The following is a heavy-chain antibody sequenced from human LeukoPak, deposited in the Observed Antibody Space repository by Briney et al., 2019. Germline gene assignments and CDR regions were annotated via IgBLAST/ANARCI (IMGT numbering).Heavy chain of an antibody. J-gene: IGHJ6*02. CDR1: GGSISSGGNY. CDR3: ARDHLLPGLANYYYYGMDV. V-gene: IGHV4-31*03. D-gene: IGHD3-16*01. Sequence: PSQALSLTCNVSGGSISSGGNYWSWIRQHPGKGLEWIGYIYYSGSTNYNPSLKSRVTISVDTSKNQFSLKLSSVTAADTAVYYCARDHLLPGLANYYYYGMDVWGQGTTVTVSS. CDR2: IYYSGST.